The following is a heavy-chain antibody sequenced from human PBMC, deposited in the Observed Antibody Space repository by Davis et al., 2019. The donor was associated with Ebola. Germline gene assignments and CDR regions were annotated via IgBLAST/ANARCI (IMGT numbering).Heavy chain of an antibody. CDR3: ALRDFVT. J-gene: IGHJ4*02. V-gene: IGHV4-59*01. Sequence: SETLSLTCTVSGGSIRCYYWSWIRQSPGKGLEWVGYVYSSGNTHYNPSLESRVTISLDTSKDQFSLNLNSVTAADTAVYYCALRDFVTWGQGTQVTVSS. D-gene: IGHD2-15*01. CDR2: VYSSGNT. CDR1: GGSIRCYY.